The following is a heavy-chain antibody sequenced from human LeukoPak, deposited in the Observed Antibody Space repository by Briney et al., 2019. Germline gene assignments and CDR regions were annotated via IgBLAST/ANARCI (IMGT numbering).Heavy chain of an antibody. CDR3: ARDRNQPAIAVAGTDY. Sequence: SVKVSCKASGGTFSSYAISWVRQAPGQGLEWMGRIIPILGIANYAQKFQGRVTITADKSTSTAYMELSSLRSEDTAVYYCARDRNQPAIAVAGTDYWGQGTLVTVSS. D-gene: IGHD6-19*01. J-gene: IGHJ4*02. CDR2: IIPILGIA. V-gene: IGHV1-69*04. CDR1: GGTFSSYA.